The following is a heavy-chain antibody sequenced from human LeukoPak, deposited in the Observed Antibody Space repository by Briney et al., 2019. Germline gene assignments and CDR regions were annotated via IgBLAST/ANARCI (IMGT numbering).Heavy chain of an antibody. CDR1: GGSISSGSYY. D-gene: IGHD5-12*01. Sequence: SETLSLTCTVSGGSISSGSYYWSWIRQPAGKGLEWIGRIYTSGSTNYNPSLKSRVTISLDTSKNQFSLRLSSVTAADTAVYYCARLHSGDSGYFYWYFDLWGRGTLVTVSS. CDR2: IYTSGST. J-gene: IGHJ2*01. CDR3: ARLHSGDSGYFYWYFDL. V-gene: IGHV4-61*02.